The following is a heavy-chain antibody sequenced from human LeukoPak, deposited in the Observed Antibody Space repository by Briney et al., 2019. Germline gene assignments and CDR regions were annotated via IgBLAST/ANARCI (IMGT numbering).Heavy chain of an antibody. CDR3: ARGELRDYVWGSWANWFDP. V-gene: IGHV4-34*01. D-gene: IGHD3-16*01. J-gene: IGHJ5*02. CDR2: INHSGST. CDR1: GGSFSGYY. Sequence: KASETLSLTCAVYGGSFSGYYWSWIRQPPGKGLEWIGEINHSGSTNYNPSLKSRVTISVDASKNQFSLKLSSVTAADTAVYYCARGELRDYVWGSWANWFDPWGQGTLVTVSS.